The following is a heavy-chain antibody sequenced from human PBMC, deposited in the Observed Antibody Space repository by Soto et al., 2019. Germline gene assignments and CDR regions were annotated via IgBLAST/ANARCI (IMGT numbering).Heavy chain of an antibody. CDR2: IIPIFGTA. D-gene: IGHD5-18*01. Sequence: ASVKVSCKASGGTFSSYAISWVRQAPGQGLEWMGGIIPIFGTANYAQKFQGRVTITADESTSTAYMELSSLRSEDTAVYYCAREGERGYSYGAYYYGMDVWGQGTTVTVSS. J-gene: IGHJ6*02. CDR1: GGTFSSYA. CDR3: AREGERGYSYGAYYYGMDV. V-gene: IGHV1-69*13.